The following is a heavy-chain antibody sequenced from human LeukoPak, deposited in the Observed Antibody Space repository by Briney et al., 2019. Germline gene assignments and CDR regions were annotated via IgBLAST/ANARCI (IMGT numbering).Heavy chain of an antibody. CDR1: GFTFSSYS. CDR3: ARDREWLNWFDP. J-gene: IGHJ5*02. CDR2: ISSISSYI. D-gene: IGHD3-3*01. V-gene: IGHV3-21*01. Sequence: GGSLRLSCAASGFTFSSYSMIWVRQAPGKGLDWVSSISSISSYIYYADSVKGRFTIYRDNAKNSLYLQMNSLRAEDTAVYYCARDREWLNWFDPWGQGTLVTVSS.